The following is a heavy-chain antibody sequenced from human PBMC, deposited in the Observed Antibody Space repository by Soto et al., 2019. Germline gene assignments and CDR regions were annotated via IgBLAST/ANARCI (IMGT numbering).Heavy chain of an antibody. Sequence: ASVKVSCKASGYTFTSYYMHWVRQAPGQGLEWMGIINPSGGSTSYAQKFQGRVTMTRDTSTSTVYMELSSLRSEDTAVYYCARDHTTTVTTGWFDPWGQGTLVTVSS. CDR3: ARDHTTTVTTGWFDP. D-gene: IGHD4-17*01. CDR1: GYTFTSYY. V-gene: IGHV1-46*03. CDR2: INPSGGST. J-gene: IGHJ5*02.